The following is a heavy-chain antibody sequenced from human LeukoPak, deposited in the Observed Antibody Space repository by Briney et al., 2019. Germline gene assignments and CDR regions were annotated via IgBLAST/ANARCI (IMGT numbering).Heavy chain of an antibody. J-gene: IGHJ1*01. Sequence: PGGSLRLSCVPSGFSFSNYAMSWARQAPGKGLEWVSSISGSGGSTHYADSVKGRFTISRDNSKSTLFLQMDSLRGEDTAVYYCAKRVVVGATSPHSDFQHWGQGTLVTVSS. V-gene: IGHV3-23*01. CDR1: GFSFSNYA. D-gene: IGHD1-26*01. CDR2: ISGSGGST. CDR3: AKRVVVGATSPHSDFQH.